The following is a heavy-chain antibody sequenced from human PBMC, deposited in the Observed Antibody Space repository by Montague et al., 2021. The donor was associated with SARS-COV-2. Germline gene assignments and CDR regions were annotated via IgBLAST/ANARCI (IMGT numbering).Heavy chain of an antibody. CDR1: AGSISTNSYY. J-gene: IGHJ5*02. CDR2: ISYSGST. CDR3: ARLWDFYGSGSYKNSWFDP. D-gene: IGHD3-10*01. V-gene: IGHV4-39*02. Sequence: SETLSLTCTVSAGSISTNSYYWAWIRQPPGKDLEWIGSISYSGSTYFNPSLESRLTMSVDTSKNHFSLKLSSVTAADTAVYYCARLWDFYGSGSYKNSWFDPWGQGTRVTVSS.